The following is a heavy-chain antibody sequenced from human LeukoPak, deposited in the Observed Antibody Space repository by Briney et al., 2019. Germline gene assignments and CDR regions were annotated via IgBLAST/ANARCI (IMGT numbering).Heavy chain of an antibody. D-gene: IGHD2-2*01. J-gene: IGHJ4*02. CDR2: IKQDGSEK. V-gene: IGHV3-7*01. Sequence: GGSLRLSCAASGFTFSSYWMSWVRQAPGKGLEWVANIKQDGSEKYYVDSVKGRFTISRDNAKNSLYLQMNSLRAEDTAVYYCARADCSSTRCSYYFDYWGQGTLVTVSS. CDR3: ARADCSSTRCSYYFDY. CDR1: GFTFSSYW.